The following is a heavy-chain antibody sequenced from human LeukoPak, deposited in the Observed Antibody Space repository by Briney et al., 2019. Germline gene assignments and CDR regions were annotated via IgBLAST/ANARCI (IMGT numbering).Heavy chain of an antibody. Sequence: ASVTVSCKASGYTFTIYDINWLRQAPGQGLEWMGWMNPNSGNTGYAQKFQGRVTMTRNTIMSTAYMELSSLRFEDTAVYYCAIRTPVDIVATLGERVKKGLDYWGQGTLVTVSS. CDR3: AIRTPVDIVATLGERVKKGLDY. CDR2: MNPNSGNT. CDR1: GYTFTIYD. J-gene: IGHJ4*02. D-gene: IGHD5-12*01. V-gene: IGHV1-8*01.